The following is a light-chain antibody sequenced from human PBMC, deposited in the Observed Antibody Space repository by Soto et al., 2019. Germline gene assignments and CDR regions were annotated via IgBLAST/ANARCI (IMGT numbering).Light chain of an antibody. J-gene: IGKJ5*01. CDR3: QQYHDWPIT. V-gene: IGKV3-15*01. CDR2: GTS. CDR1: QIIMRKY. Sequence: PGERATLSCRASQIIMRKYLAWYQQRFGQAPRLLIYGTSTRAAGIPARFSGRGSGTEFTFTISSLQSEDFAVYHCQQYHDWPITFGQGTRLEI.